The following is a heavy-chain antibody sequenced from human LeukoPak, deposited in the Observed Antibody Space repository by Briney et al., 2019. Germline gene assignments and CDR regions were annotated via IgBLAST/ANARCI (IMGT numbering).Heavy chain of an antibody. J-gene: IGHJ6*03. CDR1: GGSISSSSYY. CDR3: ASEPYSNYDYYYYIDV. V-gene: IGHV4-39*01. Sequence: SETLSLTCTVSGGSISSSSYYWGWIRQPPGRGLEWIGSIYYSGSTYYNPSLNIRVTISVDMSKNQFSLKLSTATAADTAVYYCASEPYSNYDYYYYIDVWGKGTTVTLSS. D-gene: IGHD4-11*01. CDR2: IYYSGST.